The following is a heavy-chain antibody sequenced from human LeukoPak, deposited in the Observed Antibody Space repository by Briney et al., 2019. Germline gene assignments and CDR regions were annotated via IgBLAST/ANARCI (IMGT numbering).Heavy chain of an antibody. CDR1: GFTFSSYA. V-gene: IGHV3-23*01. D-gene: IGHD2-21*01. J-gene: IGHJ4*02. CDR2: ISGSGGST. Sequence: PEGSLRLSCAASGFTFSSYAMSWVRQAPGKGLEWVSAISGSGGSTYYADSVKGRFTISRDNSKNTLYLQMNSLRAEDTAVYYCAKFLPTHIVVANYYFDYWGQGTLVIFSS. CDR3: AKFLPTHIVVANYYFDY.